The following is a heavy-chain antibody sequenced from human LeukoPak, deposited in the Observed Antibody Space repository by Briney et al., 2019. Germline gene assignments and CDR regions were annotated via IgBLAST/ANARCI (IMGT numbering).Heavy chain of an antibody. V-gene: IGHV1-2*02. Sequence: GASVKVSCKASGYTFTGYYMHWVRQAPGQGLEWMGWINPNSGGTNYAQKFQGRVTMTRDMSTSTVYLELKSLRSDDTALYYCARDRGRTFEFDYWGQGTLVTVSS. J-gene: IGHJ4*02. D-gene: IGHD1-14*01. CDR3: ARDRGRTFEFDY. CDR2: INPNSGGT. CDR1: GYTFTGYY.